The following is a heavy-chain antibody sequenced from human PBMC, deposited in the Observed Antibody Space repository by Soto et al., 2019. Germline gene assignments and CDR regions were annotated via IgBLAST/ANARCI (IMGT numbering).Heavy chain of an antibody. CDR3: TRAYDSSMNYFHY. V-gene: IGHV3-30-3*01. CDR1: GFTFSSFA. J-gene: IGHJ4*02. Sequence: QVQLVESGGGVVQPGRSLRLSCAASGFTFSSFAIHWVRQAPGKGLEWVSRISYDGSNQYYADSVKGRFTISRDNSKNTLYLQMNSLRAEDTAVYYCTRAYDSSMNYFHYWGQGTLVTVSS. CDR2: ISYDGSNQ. D-gene: IGHD3-22*01.